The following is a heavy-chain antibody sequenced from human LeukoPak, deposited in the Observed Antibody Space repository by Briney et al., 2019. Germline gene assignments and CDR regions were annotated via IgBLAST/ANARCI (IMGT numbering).Heavy chain of an antibody. CDR1: GFTFSSHG. CDR3: AKGPLNCGGDCYPSYNWFDP. Sequence: LAGGSLRLSCAASGFTFSSHGMHWVRQAPGKGLEWVAVIWYDGSDKKYADSVKGRFTISRDNSKNTLYLQVNSLRAEDTAVYYCAKGPLNCGGDCYPSYNWFDPWGQGTLVTVSS. D-gene: IGHD2-21*01. J-gene: IGHJ5*02. CDR2: IWYDGSDK. V-gene: IGHV3-33*06.